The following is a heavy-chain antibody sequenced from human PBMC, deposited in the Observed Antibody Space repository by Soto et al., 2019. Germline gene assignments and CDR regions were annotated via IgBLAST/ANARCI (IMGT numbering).Heavy chain of an antibody. D-gene: IGHD2-15*01. CDR3: AIDLWWHTH. CDR1: GFTFSDHA. J-gene: IGHJ4*02. CDR2: ISGGGTGA. V-gene: IGHV3-23*01. Sequence: EVQLLESGGGLVQPGGSLRLSCTASGFTFSDHAMTWVRQAPGKGLEWLSGISGGGTGAYYADSVKGRFTVSRDNSNNTVFLQMDSPRVEDTAVYYCAIDLWWHTHWGQGTLVTVSS.